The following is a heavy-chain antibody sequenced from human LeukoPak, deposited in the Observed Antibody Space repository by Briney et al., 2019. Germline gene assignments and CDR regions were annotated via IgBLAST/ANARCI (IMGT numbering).Heavy chain of an antibody. J-gene: IGHJ4*02. CDR2: IGTAGDT. D-gene: IGHD1-1*01. V-gene: IGHV3-13*01. Sequence: PPEGSLRLSCAASGFTFSDYDMHWVRQATGKGLEWVSAIGTAGDTYYTGSVKGRFTISRENAKNSLYLQMSSLRAGDTAVYYCVRVAKERVGGVYYFDYWGQGTPVTVSS. CDR3: VRVAKERVGGVYYFDY. CDR1: GFTFSDYD.